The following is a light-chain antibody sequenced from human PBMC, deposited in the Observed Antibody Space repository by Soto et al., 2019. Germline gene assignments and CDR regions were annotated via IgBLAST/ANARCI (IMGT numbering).Light chain of an antibody. CDR2: ETE. V-gene: IGLV1-51*02. Sequence: QSVLTQPPSVSAAPGQKVTMSCSGGSSNIGDSYVSWYQHLPGTAPKLLIYETEKRPSDIPDRFSASKSGTSATLAISGLQPGEEADYYCGTSDSSLSVWVFGGGTKLTVL. J-gene: IGLJ3*02. CDR3: GTSDSSLSVWV. CDR1: SSNIGDSY.